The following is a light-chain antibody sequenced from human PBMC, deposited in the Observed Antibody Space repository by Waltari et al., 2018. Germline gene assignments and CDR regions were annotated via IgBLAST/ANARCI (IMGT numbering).Light chain of an antibody. CDR2: VNT. Sequence: QSVLTQPPSVSGAPGQRVTIYCTGTGSTLGAGYDVPCYQQVPGTVPKLLIYVNTNRPAGVPDRFSASKSGTSASLAITGLQAEDEADYYCQTYDSSLTAWVFGGGTKLTVL. CDR3: QTYDSSLTAWV. CDR1: GSTLGAGYD. J-gene: IGLJ3*02. V-gene: IGLV1-40*01.